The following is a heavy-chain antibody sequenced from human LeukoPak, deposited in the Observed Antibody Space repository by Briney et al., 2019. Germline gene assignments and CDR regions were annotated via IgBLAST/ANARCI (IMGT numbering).Heavy chain of an antibody. Sequence: GGSLRLSCAASGFSFSGHWMHWARQLPGKGLVWVSRISPTGSTTSYADSVKGRFTVSRGNAKNTLYLQVNNLRAEDTAVYYCARGPSSNWSGLDFWGQGTLLTVSS. CDR3: ARGPSSNWSGLDF. CDR1: GFSFSGHW. V-gene: IGHV3-74*01. J-gene: IGHJ4*02. CDR2: ISPTGSTT. D-gene: IGHD6-13*01.